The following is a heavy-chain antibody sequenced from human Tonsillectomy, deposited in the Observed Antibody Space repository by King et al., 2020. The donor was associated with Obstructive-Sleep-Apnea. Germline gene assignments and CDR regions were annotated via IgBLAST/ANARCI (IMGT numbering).Heavy chain of an antibody. J-gene: IGHJ4*02. CDR3: ARGRTAYYDILTGYIDGFDY. Sequence: VQLPQWGAGLLKPSETLSLTCAVYGGSFSGYYWSWIRQPPGKGLEWIGEINHSGSTNYNPSLKSRVTISVDTSKNQFSLKLSSVTAADTAVYYCARGRTAYYDILTGYIDGFDYWGQGTLVTVSS. D-gene: IGHD3-9*01. CDR1: GGSFSGYY. V-gene: IGHV4-34*01. CDR2: INHSGST.